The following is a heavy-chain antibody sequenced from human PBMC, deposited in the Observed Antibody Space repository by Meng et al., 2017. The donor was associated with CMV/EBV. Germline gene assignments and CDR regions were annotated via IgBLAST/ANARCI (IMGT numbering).Heavy chain of an antibody. D-gene: IGHD3-3*01. CDR1: GFTFSSYS. V-gene: IGHV3-21*01. J-gene: IGHJ6*02. Sequence: GESLKISCAASGFTFSSYSMNWVRQAPGKGLEWVSSISSSSSYIYYADSVKGRFTISRDNAKNSLYLQMNSLRTGDTAVYYCARDRSSVDFWSGYYAYYYGMDVWGQGTTVTVSS. CDR3: ARDRSSVDFWSGYYAYYYGMDV. CDR2: ISSSSSYI.